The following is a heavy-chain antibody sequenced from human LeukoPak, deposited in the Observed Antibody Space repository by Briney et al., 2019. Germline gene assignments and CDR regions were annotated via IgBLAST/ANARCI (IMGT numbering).Heavy chain of an antibody. CDR2: INSVGSST. CDR3: ARERTSGWDAFDF. CDR1: GFTFSSFW. V-gene: IGHV3-74*01. J-gene: IGHJ4*02. D-gene: IGHD6-19*01. Sequence: GGSLRLSCAASGFTFSSFWMHWVRQAPGKGLVWVSRINSVGSSTSYADSVKGRFTISRDNAKNTLYLQMNSLRAEDTAVYYCARERTSGWDAFDFWGQGTLVSVSS.